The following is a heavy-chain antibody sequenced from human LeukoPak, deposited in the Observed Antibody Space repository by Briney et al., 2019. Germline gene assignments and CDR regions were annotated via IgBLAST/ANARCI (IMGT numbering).Heavy chain of an antibody. D-gene: IGHD3-10*01. Sequence: GGSLRLSCAASGFTFSSYWMSWVRQAPGKGLEWVANIKQDGSEKYYVDSVKGRFTISRDNAKNSLHLQMNSLRAEDAAVFYCARMDYYTSGTYTYPNFDYWGQGTLVTVSS. CDR2: IKQDGSEK. CDR3: ARMDYYTSGTYTYPNFDY. J-gene: IGHJ4*02. CDR1: GFTFSSYW. V-gene: IGHV3-7*03.